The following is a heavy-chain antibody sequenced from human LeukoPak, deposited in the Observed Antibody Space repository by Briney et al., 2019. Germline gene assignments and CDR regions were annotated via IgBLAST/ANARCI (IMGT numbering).Heavy chain of an antibody. Sequence: ASVKVSCKASGYTITSYGISWVRQAPGQGLEWMGWISAYNGNTNYAQKLQGRVTMTTDTSTSTAYMELRSLRSDDAAVYYCARDRCSGGSCYPVFDYWGQGTLVTVSS. D-gene: IGHD2-15*01. J-gene: IGHJ4*02. CDR2: ISAYNGNT. CDR1: GYTITSYG. V-gene: IGHV1-18*01. CDR3: ARDRCSGGSCYPVFDY.